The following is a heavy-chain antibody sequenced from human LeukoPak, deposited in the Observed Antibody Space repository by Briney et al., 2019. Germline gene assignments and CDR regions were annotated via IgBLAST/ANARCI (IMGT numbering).Heavy chain of an antibody. D-gene: IGHD2-2*03. CDR3: ARMDQSSLERYFDY. Sequence: PSETLSLACTVSGGSINSYYWNWIRQPPGKGLECIGYIYYSGSTSYNPSLKSRVTISVDTSNNQFSLRLISVTAADTAVYYCARMDQSSLERYFDYWGQGTLVTVSS. CDR1: GGSINSYY. J-gene: IGHJ4*02. CDR2: IYYSGST. V-gene: IGHV4-59*01.